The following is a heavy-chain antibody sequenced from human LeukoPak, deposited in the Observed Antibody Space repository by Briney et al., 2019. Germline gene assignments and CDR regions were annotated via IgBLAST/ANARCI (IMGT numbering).Heavy chain of an antibody. CDR1: NGSISSSNW. V-gene: IGHV4-4*02. CDR3: ASPSSSWYRYFDY. J-gene: IGHJ4*02. CDR2: INLSGST. D-gene: IGHD6-13*01. Sequence: PSGTLSLTCVVCNGSISSSNWWSWVRQPPGKGLEWIGEINLSGSTNYNPSLKSRVIISLDKSNNQFSLKLSSVTAADTAVYYCASPSSSWYRYFDYWGQGTLVTVSS.